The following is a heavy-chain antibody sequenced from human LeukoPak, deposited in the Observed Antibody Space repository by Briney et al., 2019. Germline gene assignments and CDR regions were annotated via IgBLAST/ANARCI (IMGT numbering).Heavy chain of an antibody. V-gene: IGHV3-21*01. CDR1: GFTFSSYS. CDR2: ISSSSSYI. D-gene: IGHD3-9*01. J-gene: IGHJ4*02. Sequence: GGSLRLSCAASGFTFSSYSMNWVRQAPGKGLEWVSSISSSSSYIYYADSVKGRFTISRDNSKNTLYLQMNSLRAEDTAVYYCARGRKDYDILTGYYSRHYFDYWGQGTLVTVSS. CDR3: ARGRKDYDILTGYYSRHYFDY.